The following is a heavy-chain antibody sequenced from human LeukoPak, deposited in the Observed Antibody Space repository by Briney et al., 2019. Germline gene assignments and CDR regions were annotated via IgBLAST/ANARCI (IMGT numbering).Heavy chain of an antibody. Sequence: PGGSLRLSCGVSGFTFSSYSMIWVRRAPGKGLQWVANMKKDGSETKYVDFVKGRFIISRDNAKNTLYLQMNSLRAEDTAVYYCGRHRSGSGTYFIDHWGQGTLVSVAS. CDR2: MKKDGSET. V-gene: IGHV3-7*01. CDR3: GRHRSGSGTYFIDH. J-gene: IGHJ4*02. D-gene: IGHD3-10*01. CDR1: GFTFSSYS.